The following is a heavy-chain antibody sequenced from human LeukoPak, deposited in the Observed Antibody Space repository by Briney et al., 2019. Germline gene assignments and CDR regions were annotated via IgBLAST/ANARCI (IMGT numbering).Heavy chain of an antibody. D-gene: IGHD3-22*01. CDR2: IYTSGST. Sequence: SETLSLTCTVSGGSISSYYWSWIRRPAGKGLEWIGRIYTSGSTNYHPSLKSRVTMSVDTSKNQFSLKLSPVTAADTAVYYFARGGFSYYDRSGYLNFDYWGQGTLVTVSS. CDR1: GGSISSYY. J-gene: IGHJ4*02. CDR3: ARGGFSYYDRSGYLNFDY. V-gene: IGHV4-4*07.